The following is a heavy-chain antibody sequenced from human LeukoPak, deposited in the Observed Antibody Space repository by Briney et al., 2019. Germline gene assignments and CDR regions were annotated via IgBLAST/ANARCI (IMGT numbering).Heavy chain of an antibody. Sequence: GGSLRLSCAASGFTFRDYAMHWVRQAPGKGLEWVSGILWNSGNVGYVDSVKGRFTIPRDDAKNSHYLQMNSLRVEDTALYYCVKSSRGGYYPDYWGQGTLVTVSS. CDR3: VKSSRGGYYPDY. CDR1: GFTFRDYA. J-gene: IGHJ4*02. V-gene: IGHV3-9*01. D-gene: IGHD3-10*01. CDR2: ILWNSGNV.